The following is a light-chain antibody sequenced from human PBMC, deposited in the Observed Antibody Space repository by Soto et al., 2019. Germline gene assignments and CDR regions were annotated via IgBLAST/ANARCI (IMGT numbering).Light chain of an antibody. J-gene: IGKJ3*01. CDR3: QQYGSSPLFT. CDR2: GAS. V-gene: IGKV3-20*01. Sequence: EIVLTQSPGTLSLSPGERATLSCRASQSVYSNYLAWHQQKPGQAPRLLIYGASSRATGIPDRFSGSGSGTDFTLTISRLEPEDFAVYYCQQYGSSPLFTFGPGTKVDIK. CDR1: QSVYSNY.